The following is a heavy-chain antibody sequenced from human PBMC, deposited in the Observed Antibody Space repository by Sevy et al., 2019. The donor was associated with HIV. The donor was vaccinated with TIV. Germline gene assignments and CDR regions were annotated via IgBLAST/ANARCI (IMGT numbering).Heavy chain of an antibody. CDR2: IIPIFGTA. J-gene: IGHJ6*02. V-gene: IGHV1-69*13. CDR1: GGTFSSYA. Sequence: ASVKVSCKASGGTFSSYAISWVRQAPGQGLEWMGGIIPIFGTANYAQKFQGRVTITADESTSTAYMELSSLRSEDTAVYYCAGYCSGGSCYNYYYYYGMDVWGQGTTVTVSS. CDR3: AGYCSGGSCYNYYYYYGMDV. D-gene: IGHD2-15*01.